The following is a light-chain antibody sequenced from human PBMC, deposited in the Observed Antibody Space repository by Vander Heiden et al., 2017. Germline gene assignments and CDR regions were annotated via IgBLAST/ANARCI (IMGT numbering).Light chain of an antibody. J-gene: IGKJ3*01. CDR3: QQSYSTPFT. CDR2: AAS. V-gene: IGKV1-39*01. Sequence: DIQMTQSPSSLSASVGDRVTITCRASQSISSYLNWYQQKPAKAPKLLLYAASSLQSGVPSRFSGSGSGTDFTLTISSLQPEDFATYYCQQSYSTPFTFGHGTKVDIK. CDR1: QSISSY.